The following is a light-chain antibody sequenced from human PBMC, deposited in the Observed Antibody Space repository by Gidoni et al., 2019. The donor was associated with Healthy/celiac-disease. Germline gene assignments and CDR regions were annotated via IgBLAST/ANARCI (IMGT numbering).Light chain of an antibody. CDR2: GAS. CDR3: QQYNNWPRVX. J-gene: IGKJ5*01. Sequence: VMTQSPATLSVSPGERATLSCRASQSVSSNLAWYQQKPGQAPRLLIYGASTRATGIPARFSGSGSGTEFTLTISSLQSEDFAVYYCQQYNNWPRVXFXQGTRLEIK. CDR1: QSVSSN. V-gene: IGKV3-15*01.